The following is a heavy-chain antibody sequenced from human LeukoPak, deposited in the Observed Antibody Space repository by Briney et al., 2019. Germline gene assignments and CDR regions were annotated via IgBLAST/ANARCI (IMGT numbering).Heavy chain of an antibody. J-gene: IGHJ3*02. CDR2: IYPGDSDT. CDR1: GYSFTSYW. Sequence: GESLKISCKGSGYSFTSYWIGWVRQMPGKGLEWMGIIYPGDSDTRYSPSFQGQVTISADKSIGTAYLQWSSLKASDTAMYYCARQIITIFGAGTDAFDIWGQGTMVTVSS. CDR3: ARQIITIFGAGTDAFDI. D-gene: IGHD3-3*01. V-gene: IGHV5-51*01.